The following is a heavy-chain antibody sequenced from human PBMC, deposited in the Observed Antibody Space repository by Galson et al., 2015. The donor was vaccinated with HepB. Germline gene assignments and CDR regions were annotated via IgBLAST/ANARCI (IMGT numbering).Heavy chain of an antibody. V-gene: IGHV1-69*04. J-gene: IGHJ6*02. CDR3: ARDGNDGGYCSSTSCYTGHYYGMDV. Sequence: SVKVSCKASGGTFSSYTISWVRQAPGRGLEWMGRIIPILGIANYAQKFQGRVTITADKSTSTAYMELSSLRSEDTAVYYCARDGNDGGYCSSTSCYTGHYYGMDVWGQGTTVTVSS. CDR2: IIPILGIA. CDR1: GGTFSSYT. D-gene: IGHD2-2*02.